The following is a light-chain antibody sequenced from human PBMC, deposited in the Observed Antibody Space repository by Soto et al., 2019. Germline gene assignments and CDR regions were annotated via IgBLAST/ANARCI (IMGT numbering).Light chain of an antibody. CDR1: QSVSSSY. J-gene: IGKJ4*01. CDR2: GAS. CDR3: QQYGSSPLT. Sequence: EIVLTQSPGTLSLSPGERATLSCRASQSVSSSYLAWYQQQPGQAPRLLIYGASSRATGIQDKFSGSGSGTDFTLTISRLEPEDFAVYYCQQYGSSPLTFGGGTKVEIK. V-gene: IGKV3-20*01.